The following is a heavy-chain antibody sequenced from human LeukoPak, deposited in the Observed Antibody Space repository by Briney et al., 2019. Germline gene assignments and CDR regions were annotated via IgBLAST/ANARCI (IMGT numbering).Heavy chain of an antibody. CDR2: IYSGGST. CDR3: ARDKGGSDYDFWSGLDY. V-gene: IGHV3-53*01. J-gene: IGHJ4*02. Sequence: GGSLRLSCAASGFTVSSNYMSWVRQAPGKGLEWVSVIYSGGSTYYADSVKGRFTISRDNSKNTLYLQMNSLRAEDTAVYYCARDKGGSDYDFWSGLDYWGQGTQVTVSS. D-gene: IGHD3-3*01. CDR1: GFTVSSNY.